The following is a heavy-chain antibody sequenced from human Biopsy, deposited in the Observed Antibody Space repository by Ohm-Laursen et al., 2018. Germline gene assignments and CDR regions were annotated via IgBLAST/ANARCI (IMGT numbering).Heavy chain of an antibody. D-gene: IGHD3-22*01. Sequence: SLRLSCAASGFTFSSYGMHWVRQAPGKGLEWVATMSYDGTQKYYGDSVKGRFTISRDNSKNTLYLQMNSLRAEDTAVYYCAKDYRDSRGIFGIVVVRPLDYWGQGTLVTVSS. CDR3: AKDYRDSRGIFGIVVVRPLDY. CDR2: MSYDGTQK. J-gene: IGHJ4*02. V-gene: IGHV3-30*18. CDR1: GFTFSSYG.